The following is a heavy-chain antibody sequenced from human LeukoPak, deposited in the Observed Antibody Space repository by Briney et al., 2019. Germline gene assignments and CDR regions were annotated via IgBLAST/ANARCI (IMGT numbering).Heavy chain of an antibody. CDR2: INHSGST. CDR1: GGSFSGYY. J-gene: IGHJ3*02. D-gene: IGHD6-13*01. V-gene: IGHV4-34*01. CDR3: ARVLTSSSWYPGSAFDI. Sequence: SETLSLTCAVYGGSFSGYYWSWIRQPPGKGLEWIGEINHSGSTNYNPSLKSRVTISVDTSKNQFSLKLSSVTAADTAVYYCARVLTSSSWYPGSAFDIWGQGTMVTVSS.